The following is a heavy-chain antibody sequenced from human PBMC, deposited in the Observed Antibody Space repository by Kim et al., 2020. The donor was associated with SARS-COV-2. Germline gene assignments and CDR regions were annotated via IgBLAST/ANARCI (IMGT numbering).Heavy chain of an antibody. Sequence: GGSLRLSCAASGFTFSASAMHWVRQAPGKGLEWVGRIRSKPNNYATSYAASVTGRFTISRDDSTNTVYLQMDSLKTDDTAVYFCSRHSGKHGDRGFDNWGQGPLVPVSS. CDR3: SRHSGKHGDRGFDN. D-gene: IGHD4-17*01. J-gene: IGHJ4*02. CDR2: IRSKPNNYAT. V-gene: IGHV3-73*01. CDR1: GFTFSASA.